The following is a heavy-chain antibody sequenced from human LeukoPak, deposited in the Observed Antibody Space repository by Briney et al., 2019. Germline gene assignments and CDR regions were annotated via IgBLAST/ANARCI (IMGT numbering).Heavy chain of an antibody. Sequence: PGRSLRLSCAASGFTFSSYAMHWVRQAPGKGLEWVAVISYDGSNKYYADSVKGRFTISRDNSKNTLYLQMNSLRAEDTAVYYCARDRAPSVVSGAFDIWGQGTMVTVSS. CDR2: ISYDGSNK. V-gene: IGHV3-30*01. CDR1: GFTFSSYA. D-gene: IGHD2-15*01. CDR3: ARDRAPSVVSGAFDI. J-gene: IGHJ3*02.